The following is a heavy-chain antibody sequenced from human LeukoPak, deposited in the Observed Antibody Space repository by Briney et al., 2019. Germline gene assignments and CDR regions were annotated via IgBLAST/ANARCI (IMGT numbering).Heavy chain of an antibody. D-gene: IGHD5-12*01. CDR3: ARLNSYSTGYDR. CDR2: IYYSGST. J-gene: IGHJ4*02. CDR1: GDSISSSSSSYY. V-gene: IGHV4-30-4*08. Sequence: SETLSLTCSVSGDSISSSSSSYYWGWIRQPPGKGLEWIGYIYYSGSTYYNPSLKCRLTISVDTSKNQFSLKLSSVTAADTAVYYCARLNSYSTGYDRWGQGTLVTVSS.